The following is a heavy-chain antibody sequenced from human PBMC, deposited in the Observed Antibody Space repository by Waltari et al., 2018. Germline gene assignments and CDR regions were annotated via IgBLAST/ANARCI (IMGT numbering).Heavy chain of an antibody. J-gene: IGHJ4*02. CDR3: ARRSEYSSSFYFDY. CDR1: GGSISSSSYY. D-gene: IGHD6-6*01. Sequence: QLQLQESGPGLVKPSETLSLTCTVSGGSISSSSYYWGWIRQPPGKGLEWIGSIYYSGSTYYNPSLKSRVTISVDTSKNQFSLKLSSVTAADTAVYYCARRSEYSSSFYFDYWGQGTLVTVSS. V-gene: IGHV4-39*07. CDR2: IYYSGST.